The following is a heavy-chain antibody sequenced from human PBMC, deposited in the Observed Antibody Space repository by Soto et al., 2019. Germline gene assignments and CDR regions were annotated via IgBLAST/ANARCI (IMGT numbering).Heavy chain of an antibody. Sequence: QITLKESRPKLVKPTQTLTLTCSFSGFSLYTRGVGVGLVRQAPGKALEWLALLYWDNTRRYSPSLKNSLTIAKGTSENQVVLTMTNMEPEDTGTYYCARYTTDTYFDVWGKGTTVTVSS. V-gene: IGHV2-5*02. D-gene: IGHD2-2*02. CDR2: LYWDNTR. CDR3: ARYTTDTYFDV. J-gene: IGHJ6*04. CDR1: GFSLYTRGVG.